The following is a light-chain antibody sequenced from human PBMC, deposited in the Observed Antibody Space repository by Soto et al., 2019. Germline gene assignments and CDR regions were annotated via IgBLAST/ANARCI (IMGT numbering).Light chain of an antibody. CDR3: QQYNNWWT. V-gene: IGKV3-15*01. J-gene: IGKJ1*01. Sequence: EIVMTQSPATLSVSPGERATLSCSASQSVSSNLAWYQQKPGQAPGLRIYGASTRATGIPARFSGSGSGTEVTLTISSLQSEDFAVYYCQQYNNWWTFGQGTKVEIK. CDR1: QSVSSN. CDR2: GAS.